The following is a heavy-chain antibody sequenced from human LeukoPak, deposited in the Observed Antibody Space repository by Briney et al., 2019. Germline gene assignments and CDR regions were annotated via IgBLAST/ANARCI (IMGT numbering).Heavy chain of an antibody. V-gene: IGHV4-59*01. Sequence: KPSETLSLTCTVSGGSISSYYWSWIRQPPGKGLEWIGYIYYSGSTNYNPSLKSRVTISVDTSKNQFSLKLSSVTAADTAVYYCARVGYCSSTSCYTPYYYYYMDVWGKGTTVTVSS. J-gene: IGHJ6*03. CDR3: ARVGYCSSTSCYTPYYYYYMDV. CDR2: IYYSGST. D-gene: IGHD2-2*02. CDR1: GGSISSYY.